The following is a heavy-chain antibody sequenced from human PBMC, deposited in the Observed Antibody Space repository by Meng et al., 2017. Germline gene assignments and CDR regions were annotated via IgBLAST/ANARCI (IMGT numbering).Heavy chain of an antibody. J-gene: IGHJ4*02. CDR3: HSGWYQAGDDY. D-gene: IGHD6-19*01. Sequence: QVRLVQCGAEVKKPGSSVKVSCKASGGTFSSYAISWVRQAPGQGLEWMGGIIPIFGTANYAQKFQGRVTITADKSTSTAYMELSSLRSEDTAVYYCHSGWYQAGDDYWGQGTLVTVSS. CDR2: IIPIFGTA. V-gene: IGHV1-69*06. CDR1: GGTFSSYA.